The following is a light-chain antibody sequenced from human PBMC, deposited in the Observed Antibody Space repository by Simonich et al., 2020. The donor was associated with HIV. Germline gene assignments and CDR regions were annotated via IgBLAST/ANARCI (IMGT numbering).Light chain of an antibody. Sequence: QSALTQPASVSGSPGQSIPISCTGTSSDFGGYNYVSWYQQHPGKAPKIMIYDVSKRPSGVSNRFAGSKSGNTASLTISGLQAEDEADYYCSSYRSSSTWVFGGGTKLTVL. CDR2: DVS. J-gene: IGLJ3*02. V-gene: IGLV2-14*01. CDR3: SSYRSSSTWV. CDR1: SSDFGGYNY.